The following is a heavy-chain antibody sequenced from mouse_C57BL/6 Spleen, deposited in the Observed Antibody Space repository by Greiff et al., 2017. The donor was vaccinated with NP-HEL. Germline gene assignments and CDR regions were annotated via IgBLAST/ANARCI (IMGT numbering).Heavy chain of an antibody. CDR3: ARKEGWLLRAFAY. CDR1: GYTFTGYW. D-gene: IGHD2-3*01. CDR2: ICPGSGST. V-gene: IGHV1-9*01. J-gene: IGHJ3*01. Sequence: QVQLQQSGAELMKPGASVKLSCKATGYTFTGYWMEWVQQRPGHGLEWIGEICPGSGSTNYNEKFKGKATFTADTSSNTAYMQLSSLTTEDSANYCCARKEGWLLRAFAYWGQGTLVTVSA.